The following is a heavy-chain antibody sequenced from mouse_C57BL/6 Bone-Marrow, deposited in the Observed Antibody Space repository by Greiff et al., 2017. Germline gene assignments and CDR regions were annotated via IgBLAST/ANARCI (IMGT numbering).Heavy chain of an antibody. CDR2: INPSNGGT. CDR3: ARSSNYCYYYAMDS. CDR1: GYTFTSYW. V-gene: IGHV1-53*01. J-gene: IGHJ4*01. Sequence: VKLQQPGTELVKPGASVKLSCKASGYTFTSYWMHWVKQRPGQGLEWIGNINPSNGGTNYNEKFKSKATLTVDKSSSTAYMQLSSLTSEDSAVYYCARSSNYCYYYAMDSWGQGTSVTVSS. D-gene: IGHD2-5*01.